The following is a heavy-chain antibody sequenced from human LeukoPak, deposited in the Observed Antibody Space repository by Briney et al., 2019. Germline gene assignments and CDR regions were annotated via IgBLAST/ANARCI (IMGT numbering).Heavy chain of an antibody. CDR1: GGFTSSRSYY. CDR2: IYYSGST. Sequence: SETLSLTCTVSGGFTSSRSYYWGWIRQPPGKRLEWTGSIYYSGSTYYNPSLKSRVTISIDTSKDQFSLRLTSVTAADTAVYYGATDHACSNGVCSYFDYWGQGTLVTVSS. J-gene: IGHJ4*02. CDR3: ATDHACSNGVCSYFDY. V-gene: IGHV4-39*07. D-gene: IGHD2-8*01.